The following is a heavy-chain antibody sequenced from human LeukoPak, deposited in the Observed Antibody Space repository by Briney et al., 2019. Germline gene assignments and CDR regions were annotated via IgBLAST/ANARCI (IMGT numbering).Heavy chain of an antibody. D-gene: IGHD4-17*01. V-gene: IGHV3-15*01. J-gene: IGHJ4*02. Sequence: GGSLRLSCAASGFTFSNAWMSWVRQAPGKGLEWVGRIKSKTDGGTTDYAAPVKGRFTISRDDSKNTLYLQMNSLKTEDTAVHYCTTEDYGDYRREDYWGQGTLVTVSS. CDR3: TTEDYGDYRREDY. CDR2: IKSKTDGGTT. CDR1: GFTFSNAW.